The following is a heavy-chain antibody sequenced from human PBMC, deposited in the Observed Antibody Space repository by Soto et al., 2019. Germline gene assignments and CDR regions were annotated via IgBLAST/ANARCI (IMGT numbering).Heavy chain of an antibody. J-gene: IGHJ4*02. Sequence: SETLSLTCTVSGGSISSSSYYWGWIRQPPGKGLEWIGSIYYSGSTYYNPSLKSRVTISVDTSKNQFSLKLSSVTAADTAVYYCARHSTYDFWSGYPPYYFDYWGQGTLVT. CDR1: GGSISSSSYY. CDR2: IYYSGST. D-gene: IGHD3-3*01. CDR3: ARHSTYDFWSGYPPYYFDY. V-gene: IGHV4-39*01.